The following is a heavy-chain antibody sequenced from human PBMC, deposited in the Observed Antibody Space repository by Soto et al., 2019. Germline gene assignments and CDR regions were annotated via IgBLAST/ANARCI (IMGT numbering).Heavy chain of an antibody. CDR3: ARSERYYDFWSGYYTYYYGMDV. Sequence: PSETLSLTCTVSGGSISSGGYYWSWIRQHPGKGLEWIGYIYYSGSTYYNPSLKSRVTISVDTSKNQFSLKLSSVTAADTAVYYCARSERYYDFWSGYYTYYYGMDVWGQGTTVTVSS. J-gene: IGHJ6*02. V-gene: IGHV4-31*03. CDR1: GGSISSGGYY. D-gene: IGHD3-3*01. CDR2: IYYSGST.